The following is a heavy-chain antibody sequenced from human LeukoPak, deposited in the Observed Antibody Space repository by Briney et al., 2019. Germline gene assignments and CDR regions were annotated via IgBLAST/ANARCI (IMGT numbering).Heavy chain of an antibody. Sequence: GSLRLSCAASGFTFSSYAMSWVRQAPGKGLEWVSAISGSGGSTYYADSVKGRFTISRDNSKNTLYLQMNSLRAEDTAVYYCAKSVGARIAAPTDYWGQGTLVTVSS. CDR1: GFTFSSYA. D-gene: IGHD6-6*01. J-gene: IGHJ4*02. V-gene: IGHV3-23*01. CDR3: AKSVGARIAAPTDY. CDR2: ISGSGGST.